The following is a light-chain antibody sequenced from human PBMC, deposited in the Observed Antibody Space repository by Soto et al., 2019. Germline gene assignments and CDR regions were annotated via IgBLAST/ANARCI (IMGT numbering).Light chain of an antibody. CDR1: QSVSSY. J-gene: IGKJ2*02. CDR2: DVS. V-gene: IGKV3-11*01. Sequence: EVILTQSPGTLSLSPGDRATLSCRASQSVSSYLAWYQQKPGQAPRLLIYDVSNRATGIPARFSGSGSGTDFTLTISSLETEDFAVYFCQQRSEWPLCTFGQGTKLEIK. CDR3: QQRSEWPLCT.